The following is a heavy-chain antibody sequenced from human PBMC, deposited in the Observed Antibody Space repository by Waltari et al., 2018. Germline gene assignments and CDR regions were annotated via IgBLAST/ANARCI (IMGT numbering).Heavy chain of an antibody. V-gene: IGHV4-4*07. CDR3: AREISYYYDSSGYYSSYAFDI. D-gene: IGHD3-22*01. CDR1: GGSISSYS. Sequence: QVQLQESGPGLVKPSETLSLTCTVSGGSISSYSWSWIRQPAGKGLGWIGRIYTSGSTNYNPSLKSRVTMSVDTSKNQFSLKLSSVTAADTAVYYCAREISYYYDSSGYYSSYAFDIWGQGTMVTVSS. J-gene: IGHJ3*02. CDR2: IYTSGST.